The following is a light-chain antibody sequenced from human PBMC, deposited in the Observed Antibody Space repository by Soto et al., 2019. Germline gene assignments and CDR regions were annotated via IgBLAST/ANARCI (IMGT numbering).Light chain of an antibody. CDR1: QSVSSF. CDR2: DAS. J-gene: IGKJ2*01. CDR3: QHHSNWHRVYI. V-gene: IGKV3-11*01. Sequence: EIVLTQSPATLSLSPGERATLSCRASQSVSSFLAWYQQKPGQPPSLLIYDASNRATGIPARFSSSGSWTDFTLNISILEREDFAVYDCQHHSNWHRVYIFGNGTKLEI.